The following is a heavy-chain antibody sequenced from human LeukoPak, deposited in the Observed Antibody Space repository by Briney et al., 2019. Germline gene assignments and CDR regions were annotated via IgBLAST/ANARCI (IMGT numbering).Heavy chain of an antibody. J-gene: IGHJ4*02. CDR3: AKDISKWLVPRGFDY. Sequence: GGSLRLSCATSGFTFSSYGMHWVRQAPGQGLEWVSAITGSGGSIYYADSVKGRFTISRDNSKNTLYLLMNSLRAEDTAVYYCAKDISKWLVPRGFDYWGQGTLVTVSS. D-gene: IGHD6-19*01. V-gene: IGHV3-23*01. CDR1: GFTFSSYG. CDR2: ITGSGGSI.